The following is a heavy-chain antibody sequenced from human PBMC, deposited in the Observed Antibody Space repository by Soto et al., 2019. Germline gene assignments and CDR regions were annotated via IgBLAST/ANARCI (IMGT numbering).Heavy chain of an antibody. J-gene: IGHJ4*02. V-gene: IGHV4-38-2*01. D-gene: IGHD6-13*01. Sequence: PSETLSLTCAVSGYSISRGYYLGWIRQPPGKGLEWLGTTYYGASYYYNQTLRSRIPILLDEATNKLSLKLSSVTAADTAVYFCVRVAGSASWYETDSWGQGILVTVSS. CDR3: VRVAGSASWYETDS. CDR2: TYYGASY. CDR1: GYSISRGYY.